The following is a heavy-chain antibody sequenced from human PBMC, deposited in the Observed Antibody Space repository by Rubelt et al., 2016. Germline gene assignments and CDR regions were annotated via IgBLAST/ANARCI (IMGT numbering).Heavy chain of an antibody. J-gene: IGHJ4*02. CDR3: ARDSYDSSGYYDFDY. V-gene: IGHV4-39*07. CDR1: GGSISSSSYY. D-gene: IGHD3-22*01. Sequence: QLQLQESGPGLVKPSETLSLTCTVSGGSISSSSYYWGWIRQPPGKGLEWIGSIYYSGSTSYNPSLKSRVTISVDTSKNQFSLKLGSVTAADTAVYYCARDSYDSSGYYDFDYWGQGTLVTVSS. CDR2: IYYSGST.